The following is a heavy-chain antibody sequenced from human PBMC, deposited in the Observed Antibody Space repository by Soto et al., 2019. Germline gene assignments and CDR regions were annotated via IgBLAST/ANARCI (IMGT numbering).Heavy chain of an antibody. Sequence: ASVKVSCKASGYTFTSYGISWVRQAPGQGLEWMGWISAYNGNTNYAQKLQGRVTMTTDTSTSTAYMELRSLRSEDTAVYYCATVTGYSSGWYMYYFDYWGQGTLVTVSS. D-gene: IGHD6-19*01. CDR2: ISAYNGNT. J-gene: IGHJ4*02. CDR3: ATVTGYSSGWYMYYFDY. V-gene: IGHV1-18*01. CDR1: GYTFTSYG.